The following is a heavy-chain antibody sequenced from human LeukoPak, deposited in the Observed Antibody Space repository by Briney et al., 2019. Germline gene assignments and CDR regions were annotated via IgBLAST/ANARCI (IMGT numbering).Heavy chain of an antibody. CDR3: ARSNYYYDSSGYYSSYYFDY. D-gene: IGHD3-22*01. J-gene: IGHJ4*02. V-gene: IGHV3-64*01. Sequence: GGSLRLSCAASGFTFSSYGMSWVRQAPGKGLEYVSAISSNGGSTYYANSVKGRFTISRDNSKNTLYLQMGSLRAEDMAVYYCARSNYYYDSSGYYSSYYFDYWGQGTLVTVSS. CDR2: ISSNGGST. CDR1: GFTFSSYG.